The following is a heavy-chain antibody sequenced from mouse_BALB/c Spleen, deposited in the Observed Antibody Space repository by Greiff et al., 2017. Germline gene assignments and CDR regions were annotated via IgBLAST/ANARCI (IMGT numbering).Heavy chain of an antibody. D-gene: IGHD2-1*01. J-gene: IGHJ2*01. CDR3: ARNGVYYNYFDY. Sequence: QVQLKESGPGLVQPSQSLSITCTVSGFSLTSYGVHWVRQSPGKGLEWLGVIWSGGSTDYNTAFISRLSISKDNSKSQVFFKMNSLQANDTAIYYCARNGVYYNYFDYWGQGTTLTVSS. V-gene: IGHV2-2*02. CDR1: GFSLTSYG. CDR2: IWSGGST.